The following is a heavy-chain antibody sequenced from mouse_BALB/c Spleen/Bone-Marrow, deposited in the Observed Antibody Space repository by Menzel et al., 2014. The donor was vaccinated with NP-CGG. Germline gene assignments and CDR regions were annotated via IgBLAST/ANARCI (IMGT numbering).Heavy chain of an antibody. CDR3: ARGRTTVVSDY. D-gene: IGHD1-1*01. CDR2: IEPSDSYT. J-gene: IGHJ2*02. CDR1: GYTFTNYW. V-gene: IGHV1-69*02. Sequence: QVQLQQPGAEVVKPGASVKVSCKASGYTFTNYWVQWVKQGPGQGLEWIGEIEPSDSYTNYNQDFKGKATLTVDKSSSTAYMQLSSLTSEDSAVYYCARGRTTVVSDYWGQGTSLTVSS.